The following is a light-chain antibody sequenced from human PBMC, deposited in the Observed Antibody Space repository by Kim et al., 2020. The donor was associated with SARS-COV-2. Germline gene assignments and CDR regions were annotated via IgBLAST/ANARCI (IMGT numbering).Light chain of an antibody. CDR3: LQHNTYPVT. V-gene: IGKV1-17*01. CDR2: GAS. J-gene: IGKJ5*01. CDR1: QHIRND. Sequence: ASVGDRVNITCRARQHIRNDLGWYQQNPGRAPKRLIYGASSLQSGVPSRFSGSGSGTEFTLTISSLQPEDFATDFCLQHNTYPVTFGQGTRLEIK.